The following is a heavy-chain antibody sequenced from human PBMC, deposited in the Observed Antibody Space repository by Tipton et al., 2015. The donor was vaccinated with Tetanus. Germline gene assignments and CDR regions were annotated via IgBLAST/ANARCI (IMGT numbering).Heavy chain of an antibody. Sequence: QLVQSGAEVKKPGESLKISCKGSGYSFTSYSIGWVRQMSGKGLEWMGIIYPGASDAIYSPSFHGQVTISADNSTRNAYVQWSSLKASDTAMYYCAGHPSQDAFDIWGQGTMVTVSS. CDR1: GYSFTSYS. CDR2: IYPGASDA. V-gene: IGHV5-51*01. J-gene: IGHJ3*02. D-gene: IGHD6-6*01. CDR3: AGHPSQDAFDI.